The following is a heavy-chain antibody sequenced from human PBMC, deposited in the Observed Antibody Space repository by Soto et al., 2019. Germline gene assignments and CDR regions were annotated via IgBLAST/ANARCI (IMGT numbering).Heavy chain of an antibody. CDR3: ARASPDTAMVLTRSYFDN. J-gene: IGHJ4*02. Sequence: QVQLVQSGAEVKKPGASVKVSCKASGYTFTSYGISWVRQAPGQGLEWMGWISAYNGNTNYAQKLQGRVIMTTDTSTSTAYMELRSLRSDDTAVYYCARASPDTAMVLTRSYFDNWGQGTLVTVSS. CDR2: ISAYNGNT. V-gene: IGHV1-18*01. CDR1: GYTFTSYG. D-gene: IGHD5-18*01.